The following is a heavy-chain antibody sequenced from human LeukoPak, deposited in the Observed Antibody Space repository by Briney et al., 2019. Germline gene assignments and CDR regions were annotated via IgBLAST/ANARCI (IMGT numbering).Heavy chain of an antibody. V-gene: IGHV1-18*01. CDR2: ISTSTGDT. D-gene: IGHD3-10*01. J-gene: IGHJ5*02. Sequence: ASVKVSCKTSGYSFILYGISWVRQAPGQGPEWMGWISTSTGDTKYTQKFQGRVTLTTDTSTSTAYMELSSLRSEDTAVYYCARETRGYYGSGSYYNSWFDPWGQGTLVTVSS. CDR1: GYSFILYG. CDR3: ARETRGYYGSGSYYNSWFDP.